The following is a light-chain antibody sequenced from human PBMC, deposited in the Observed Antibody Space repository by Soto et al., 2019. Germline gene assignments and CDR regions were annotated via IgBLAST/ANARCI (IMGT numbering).Light chain of an antibody. CDR2: DAS. CDR1: QSISPY. CDR3: QQRSNWPIT. Sequence: EIVLTQSPATLSLSPGERATLSCRASQSISPYLAWFQQRPGQAPRLLIYDASNRATGIPARFSGSGSGTDFTLTINSRMPEDFAVYYCQQRSNWPITFGQGTRLESK. J-gene: IGKJ5*01. V-gene: IGKV3-11*01.